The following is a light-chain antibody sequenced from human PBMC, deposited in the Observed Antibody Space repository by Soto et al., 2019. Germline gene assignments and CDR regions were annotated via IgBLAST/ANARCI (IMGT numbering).Light chain of an antibody. J-gene: IGKJ3*01. CDR2: AAS. Sequence: DIQMTQSPSSVSASVGDRVTITCRASQGISNWLAWYQQKPGKAPSLLIHAASSLQSGVPSRFNGSGYRTHFTLTISSLQPEYFATYFCQQANSLPVTFGPGTKVDIK. CDR3: QQANSLPVT. CDR1: QGISNW. V-gene: IGKV1-12*01.